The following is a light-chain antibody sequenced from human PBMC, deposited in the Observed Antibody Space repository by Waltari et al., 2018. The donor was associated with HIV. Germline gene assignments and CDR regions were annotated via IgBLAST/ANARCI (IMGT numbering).Light chain of an antibody. CDR2: DAS. CDR1: QSVSRN. CDR3: QQYENWPLT. J-gene: IGKJ4*01. Sequence: EIVMTQSPGTLSVSPGERATLSCRARQSVSRNLAWYQQKPGQAPRLFIYDASTRATGSPARFSGSGSGTEFTLTISSLQSEDFAVYYCQQYENWPLTFGGGTKVGT. V-gene: IGKV3-15*01.